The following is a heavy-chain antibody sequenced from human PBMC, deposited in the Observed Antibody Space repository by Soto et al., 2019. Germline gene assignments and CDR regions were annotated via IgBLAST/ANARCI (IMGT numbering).Heavy chain of an antibody. V-gene: IGHV1-69*01. CDR3: ARDLITGNSLHYYYGYGMDV. Sequence: SSVKVSCKASGGTFSSYAISWVRQAPGQGLEWMGGIIPIFGTANYAQKFQGRVTITADESTSTAYMELSSLRSEDTAVYYCARDLITGNSLHYYYGYGMDVCGQGSTVTVS. J-gene: IGHJ6*02. CDR1: GGTFSSYA. D-gene: IGHD1-20*01. CDR2: IIPIFGTA.